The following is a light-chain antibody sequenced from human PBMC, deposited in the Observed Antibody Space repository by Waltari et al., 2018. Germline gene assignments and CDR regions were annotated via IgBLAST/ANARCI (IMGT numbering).Light chain of an antibody. CDR1: NNDIGSYNL. CDR3: CSYAGTPRVV. V-gene: IGLV2-23*02. Sequence: QSALTQPASVSGSPGQSITISCTGTNNDIGSYNLVSWYQQHPGKAPKVLIFEVNNRPSGVSNRFSGSKSGNTASLTVSGLHPEDEADYYCCSYAGTPRVVFGGGTKLTVL. CDR2: EVN. J-gene: IGLJ2*01.